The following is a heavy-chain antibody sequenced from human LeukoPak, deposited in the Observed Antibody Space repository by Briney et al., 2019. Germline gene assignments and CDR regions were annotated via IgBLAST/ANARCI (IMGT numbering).Heavy chain of an antibody. CDR2: LNPDGSVG. D-gene: IGHD1-26*01. CDR1: EFTFSTSW. J-gene: IGHJ1*01. Sequence: QPGGSLRPSCTVSEFTFSTSWMNWVRQAPGKGLEWVANLNPDGSVGRYVDSVKGRFSVSRDNGQNTGYLQMNSLRVDDTGVYFCLAWASPTPYWGPGTPVAVSS. V-gene: IGHV3-7*02. CDR3: LAWASPTPY.